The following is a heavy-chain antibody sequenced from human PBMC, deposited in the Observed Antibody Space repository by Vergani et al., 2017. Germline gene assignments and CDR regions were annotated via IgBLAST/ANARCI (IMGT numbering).Heavy chain of an antibody. CDR1: GYSITNYW. J-gene: IGHJ5*02. CDR2: IYAGDSDV. CDR3: AKTHGFSCLYSSYNWFDP. Sequence: EVQLVQSGAEVKKPGESLKISCQGSGYSITNYWIAWVRQRPGKGLEWMGIIYAGDSDVRYSPSFQGQVTMSVDKSLSTAYLQWSSLKASDTATYYCAKTHGFSCLYSSYNWFDPWGQGTQVTVSS. D-gene: IGHD3-3*01. V-gene: IGHV5-51*03.